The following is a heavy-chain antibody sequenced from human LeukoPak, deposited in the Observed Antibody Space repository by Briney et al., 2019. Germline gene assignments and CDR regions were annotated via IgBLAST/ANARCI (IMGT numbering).Heavy chain of an antibody. J-gene: IGHJ4*02. D-gene: IGHD3-3*01. V-gene: IGHV3-23*01. CDR3: AKWRDYGTWSGYHAPDY. Sequence: GTSLRLSCVASGFTFSNYAMSWVRQAPGKGLEWVSAITGSDGTSHYADSVKRRVTISSDNSKNTLYLQVNSLSAEDTALYYCAKWRDYGTWSGYHAPDYWGQGTLVTVSS. CDR1: GFTFSNYA. CDR2: ITGSDGTS.